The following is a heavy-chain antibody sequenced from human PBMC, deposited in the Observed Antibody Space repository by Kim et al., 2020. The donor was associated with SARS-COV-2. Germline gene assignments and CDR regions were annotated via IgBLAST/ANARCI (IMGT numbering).Heavy chain of an antibody. CDR1: GYTFSSYG. J-gene: IGHJ5*02. Sequence: ASVKVSCKASGYTFSSYGISWVRQAPGQGLEWMGGISAYNGTTNYAQKFQGRVTMTTDTSTSTAYMELSSLRSDDTAVYYCARLAAAGTWFDPWGQGTLVTVSS. CDR3: ARLAAAGTWFDP. CDR2: ISAYNGTT. V-gene: IGHV1-18*01. D-gene: IGHD6-13*01.